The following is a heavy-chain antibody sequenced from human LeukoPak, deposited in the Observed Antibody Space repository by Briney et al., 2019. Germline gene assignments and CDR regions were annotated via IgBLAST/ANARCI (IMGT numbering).Heavy chain of an antibody. Sequence: SETLSLTCTVSGGSISSSSYYWGWIRQPPGKGLEWMGSIYYSGSTYYNPSLKSRVTISVDTSKNQFSLKLSSVTAADTAVYYCARHKATGYCSGGSCYFDYYGMDVWGQGTTVTVSS. CDR2: IYYSGST. D-gene: IGHD2-15*01. CDR3: ARHKATGYCSGGSCYFDYYGMDV. CDR1: GGSISSSSYY. V-gene: IGHV4-39*01. J-gene: IGHJ6*02.